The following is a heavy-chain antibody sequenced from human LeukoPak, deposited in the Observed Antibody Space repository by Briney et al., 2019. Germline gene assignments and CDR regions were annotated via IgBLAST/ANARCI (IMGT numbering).Heavy chain of an antibody. Sequence: KAGGSLRLSCAASGFTFSNYAMNWVRQAPGKGLEWVSSISGSSTDIYYADSVKGRFTISRDNAKNSLYLQINSLRAEDTAIYYCAGRGYYDSSGYDYWGQGTLVTVSS. CDR2: ISGSSTDI. J-gene: IGHJ4*02. D-gene: IGHD3-22*01. V-gene: IGHV3-21*01. CDR1: GFTFSNYA. CDR3: AGRGYYDSSGYDY.